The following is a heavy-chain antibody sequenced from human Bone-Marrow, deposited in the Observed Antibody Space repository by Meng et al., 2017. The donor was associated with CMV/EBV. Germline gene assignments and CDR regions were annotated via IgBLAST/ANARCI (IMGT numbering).Heavy chain of an antibody. D-gene: IGHD4-11*01. Sequence: GESLKIPCSASGFTVSSNYMSWVRQAPGKGLEWVSVIYSGGSTYYADSVKGRFTISRDNSKNTLYLQMNSLRPEDTAVYYCARDIRSYTTGVHFWGQGTLVTVSS. CDR2: IYSGGST. J-gene: IGHJ4*02. CDR1: GFTVSSNY. V-gene: IGHV3-53*01. CDR3: ARDIRSYTTGVHF.